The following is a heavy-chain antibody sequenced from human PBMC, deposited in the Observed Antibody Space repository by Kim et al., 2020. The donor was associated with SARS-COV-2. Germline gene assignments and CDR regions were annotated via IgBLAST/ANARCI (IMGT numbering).Heavy chain of an antibody. CDR2: ISSSSSYI. Sequence: GGSLRLSCAASGFTFSSYSMNWVRQAPGKGLEWVSSISSSSSYIYYADSVKGRFTISRDNAKNSLYLQMNSLRAEDPAVYYCAREAPWRYCSSTSCHPGVWGQGTTVTVSS. J-gene: IGHJ6*02. CDR3: AREAPWRYCSSTSCHPGV. V-gene: IGHV3-21*01. CDR1: GFTFSSYS. D-gene: IGHD2-2*01.